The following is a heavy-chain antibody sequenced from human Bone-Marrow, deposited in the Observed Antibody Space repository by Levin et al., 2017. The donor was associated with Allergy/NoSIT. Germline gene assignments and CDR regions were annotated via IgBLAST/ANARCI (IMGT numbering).Heavy chain of an antibody. V-gene: IGHV4-31*03. CDR3: AKDLDASLYGMDV. D-gene: IGHD3-3*01. CDR2: VFYNGKT. CDR1: GGSIISGGFY. J-gene: IGHJ6*02. Sequence: SETLSLTCTVSGGSIISGGFYWNWIRHQPGTGLEWIGHVFYNGKTYYNPSLQSRVTILVDTTKNQFSLKLTSVTAADTAVYYCAKDLDASLYGMDVWGQGITVIVSS.